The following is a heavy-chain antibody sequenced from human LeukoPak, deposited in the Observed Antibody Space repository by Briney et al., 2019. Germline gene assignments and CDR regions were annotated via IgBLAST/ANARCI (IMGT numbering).Heavy chain of an antibody. CDR1: GFTFSSYG. CDR3: AKDNWLDP. Sequence: GGSLRLSCAASGFTFSSYGMHWVRQAPGKGLEWVAVISYDGSNKYYADSVKGRFTISRDNSKNTLYLQMNSLRAEDTAVYYCAKDNWLDPWGQGALVTVSS. J-gene: IGHJ5*02. V-gene: IGHV3-30*18. CDR2: ISYDGSNK.